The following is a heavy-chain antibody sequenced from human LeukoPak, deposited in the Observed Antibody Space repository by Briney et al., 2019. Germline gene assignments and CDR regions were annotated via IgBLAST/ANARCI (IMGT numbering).Heavy chain of an antibody. D-gene: IGHD4-11*01. V-gene: IGHV4-59*01. J-gene: IGHJ4*02. CDR1: GGSIRSYY. CDR2: IFYSGTT. CDR3: ARVDSNYVFDY. Sequence: SETLSLTCTVSGGSIRSYYWSWIRQPPGKGLEWIGYIFYSGTTNYNPSLKSRVTLSVDTSENQFYLRLTSVTAADTAMYYCARVDSNYVFDYWGQGTLVTVSS.